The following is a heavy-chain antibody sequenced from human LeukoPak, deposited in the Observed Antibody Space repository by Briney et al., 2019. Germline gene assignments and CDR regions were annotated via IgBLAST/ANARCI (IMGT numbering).Heavy chain of an antibody. CDR2: IYHSGST. D-gene: IGHD6-19*01. CDR3: ARAVAGHEDLDY. J-gene: IGHJ4*02. V-gene: IGHV4-4*02. Sequence: GSLRLSCAASGFTFSSYAMSWVRQPPGKGLEWIGEIYHSGSTNYNPSLKSRVTISVDKSKNQFSLKLSSVTAADTAVYYCARAVAGHEDLDYWGQGTLVTVSS. CDR1: GFTFSSYAM.